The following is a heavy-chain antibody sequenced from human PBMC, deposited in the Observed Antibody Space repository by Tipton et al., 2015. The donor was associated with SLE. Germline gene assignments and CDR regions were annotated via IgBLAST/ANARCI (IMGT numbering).Heavy chain of an antibody. V-gene: IGHV4-59*08. J-gene: IGHJ3*02. Sequence: LRLSCTVSGGSISSYYWSWIRQPPGKGLEWIGYIYYSGSTNYNPSLKSRLTISVDTSKNQFSLKLSSVTAADTAVYYCASQDGTFDIWGQGTMVTVSS. CDR1: GGSISSYY. D-gene: IGHD1-26*01. CDR3: ASQDGTFDI. CDR2: IYYSGST.